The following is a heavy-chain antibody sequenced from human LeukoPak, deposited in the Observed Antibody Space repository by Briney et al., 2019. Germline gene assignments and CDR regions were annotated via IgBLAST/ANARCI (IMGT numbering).Heavy chain of an antibody. CDR3: ARGDDSGYYDYFDY. V-gene: IGHV3-53*01. D-gene: IGHD3-22*01. J-gene: IGHJ4*02. CDR1: GFTVNNKY. Sequence: GGSLRLSCAASGFTVNNKYMSWVRQAPGKGLEWVSTIYTGGNTYYAASVKGRFIISRDFSKNTVFLHMNSLRAEDTAMYYCARGDDSGYYDYFDYWGQGALVTVSS. CDR2: IYTGGNT.